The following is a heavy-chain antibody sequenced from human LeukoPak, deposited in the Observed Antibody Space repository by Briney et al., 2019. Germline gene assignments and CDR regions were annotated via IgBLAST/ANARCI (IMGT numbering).Heavy chain of an antibody. CDR3: ARPRPFDI. V-gene: IGHV5-51*01. Sequence: GESLKISCKGSGYSFTNYWIGWVRQMPGKGLEWMGIVYPGDSDTRYSPSFQGQVTVSADKSISTAYLQWSSLKTSDTAMYYCARPRPFDIWGQGTMVTVSS. J-gene: IGHJ3*02. CDR2: VYPGDSDT. CDR1: GYSFTNYW.